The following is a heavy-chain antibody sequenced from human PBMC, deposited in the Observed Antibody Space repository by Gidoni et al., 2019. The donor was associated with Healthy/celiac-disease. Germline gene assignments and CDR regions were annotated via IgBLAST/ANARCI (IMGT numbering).Heavy chain of an antibody. CDR3: AREGGLDAFDI. J-gene: IGHJ3*02. D-gene: IGHD6-25*01. CDR1: GFTFSSYG. CDR2: IWYDGSNK. Sequence: QVQLVESGGGVVQPGRSLRLSCAASGFTFSSYGMHWVRQAPGKGLEWVAVIWYDGSNKYYADSVKGRFTISRDNSKNTLYLQMNSLRAEDTAVYYCAREGGLDAFDIWGQGTMVTVSS. V-gene: IGHV3-33*01.